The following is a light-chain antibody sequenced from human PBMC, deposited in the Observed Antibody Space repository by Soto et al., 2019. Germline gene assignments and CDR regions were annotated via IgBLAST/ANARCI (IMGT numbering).Light chain of an antibody. Sequence: DSQMTRSPSSRAASVGDRVTFTCRASQTMSSCLSWYQQNPVKSTKLVIYDASTLKTGVPSRFSGSGSPSEINFPTSAPHPAYFATYSCQQYNPQPTCGQGTRLETK. CDR3: QQYNPQPT. CDR2: DAS. V-gene: IGKV1-5*01. CDR1: QTMSSC. J-gene: IGKJ5*01.